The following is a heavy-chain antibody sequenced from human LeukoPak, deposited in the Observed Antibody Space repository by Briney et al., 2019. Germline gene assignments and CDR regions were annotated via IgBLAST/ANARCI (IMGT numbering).Heavy chain of an antibody. CDR1: GGTLSSYA. D-gene: IGHD2-2*02. V-gene: IGHV1-69*13. CDR2: ITPIFGTA. Sequence: ASVKVSCKASGGTLSSYAISWVRQAPGQGLEWMGGITPIFGTANYAQKFQGRVTITADESTSTAYMELSSLRSEDTAVYYCARVPYCSSTSCYKEYYFDYWGQGTLVTVSS. CDR3: ARVPYCSSTSCYKEYYFDY. J-gene: IGHJ4*02.